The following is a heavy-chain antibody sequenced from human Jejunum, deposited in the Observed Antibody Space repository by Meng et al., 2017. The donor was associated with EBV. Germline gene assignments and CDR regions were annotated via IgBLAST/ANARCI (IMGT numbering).Heavy chain of an antibody. J-gene: IGHJ4*02. V-gene: IGHV3-74*01. CDR1: VFSFVTYW. CDR2: INSDGRNK. Sequence: RWVGSGVGLVTSGGSLRLSCAASVFSFVTYWMTWVGQVPGKGLVWVARINSDGRNKAYAESVKGRFTISRDNAENTLYLQMDSLRGEDTAVYYCAREGSEWHDVADYWGQGTLVTVSS. CDR3: AREGSEWHDVADY. D-gene: IGHD1-1*01.